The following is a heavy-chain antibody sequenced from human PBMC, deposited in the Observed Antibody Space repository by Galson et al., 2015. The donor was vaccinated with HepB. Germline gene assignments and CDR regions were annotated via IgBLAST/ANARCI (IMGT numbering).Heavy chain of an antibody. CDR3: ACRWGSGSYYPWSMDV. CDR1: GGTFSSYA. CDR2: IIPIFGTA. Sequence: SVKASCKASGGTFSSYAISWVRQAPGQGLEWMGGIIPIFGTANYAQKFQGRVTITADESTSTAYMELSSLRSEDTAVYYCACRWGSGSYYPWSMDVWGQGTTVTVSS. J-gene: IGHJ6*02. D-gene: IGHD3-10*01. V-gene: IGHV1-69*13.